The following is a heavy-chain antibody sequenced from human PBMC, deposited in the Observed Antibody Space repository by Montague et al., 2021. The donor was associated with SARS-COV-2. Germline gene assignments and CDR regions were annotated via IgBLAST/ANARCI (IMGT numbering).Heavy chain of an antibody. V-gene: IGHV4-34*01. CDR3: ARSTVTNAPFGFSNKLRSRYNGMDV. CDR2: INHSGST. D-gene: IGHD4-17*01. J-gene: IGHJ6*02. Sequence: SETLSLTCAVYGGSFSGYYLNWIRQPPGKGLEWIGEINHSGSTNYKPSLKSRVTIAVDTSKNQFSLKVTSVTAADTAVFYCARSTVTNAPFGFSNKLRSRYNGMDVWGQGTTVTVSS. CDR1: GGSFSGYY.